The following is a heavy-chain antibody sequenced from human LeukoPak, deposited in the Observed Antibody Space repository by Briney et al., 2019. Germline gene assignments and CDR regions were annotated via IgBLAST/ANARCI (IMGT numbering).Heavy chain of an antibody. CDR1: GFTVSSNY. J-gene: IGHJ3*02. CDR2: IYSGGST. Sequence: TGGSLRLSCAASGFTVSSNYMSWVRQAPGKGLEWVSVIYSGGSTYYADFVKGRFTISRDNAKNTLYLQMNSLRAEDTAVYYCARGDPTVTTTGSGGLDIWGQGTMVTVSS. D-gene: IGHD4-17*01. V-gene: IGHV3-53*01. CDR3: ARGDPTVTTTGSGGLDI.